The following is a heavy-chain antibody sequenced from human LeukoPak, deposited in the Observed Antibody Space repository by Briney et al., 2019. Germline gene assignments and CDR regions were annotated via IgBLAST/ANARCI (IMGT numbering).Heavy chain of an antibody. CDR1: GGSISSGGYY. J-gene: IGHJ3*01. V-gene: IGHV4-31*03. Sequence: SETPSLTCTVSGGSISSGGYYWSWIRQHPGKGLEWIGYIYYSGSTYYNPSLKSRVTISVDTSKNQFSLKLSSVTAADTAVYYCARSNTYYYGSGSLPMAFFPWGQGTVVTVSS. CDR3: ARSNTYYYGSGSLPMAFFP. CDR2: IYYSGST. D-gene: IGHD3-10*01.